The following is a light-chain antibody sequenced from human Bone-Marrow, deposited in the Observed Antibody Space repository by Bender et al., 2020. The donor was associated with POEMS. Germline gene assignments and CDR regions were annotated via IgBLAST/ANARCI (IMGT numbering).Light chain of an antibody. CDR3: CSHPRSSFYV. J-gene: IGLJ1*01. CDR2: EAN. Sequence: QSALTQPASVSGSPGQSITISCTGTSSDVGSSNLVSWYQQHPGKAPILLIYEANKRPSGISNRFSASKSGNSASLTISGLQAEDEADYYCCSHPRSSFYVFGTGTTVTVL. V-gene: IGLV2-23*01. CDR1: SSDVGSSNL.